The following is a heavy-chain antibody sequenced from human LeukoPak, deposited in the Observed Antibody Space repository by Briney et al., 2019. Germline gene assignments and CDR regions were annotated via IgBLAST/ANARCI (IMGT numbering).Heavy chain of an antibody. J-gene: IGHJ4*02. CDR2: IYYSGST. V-gene: IGHV4-59*01. CDR3: ARGGTWLRPLDY. CDR1: GGSISSYY. D-gene: IGHD5-12*01. Sequence: SETLSLTCTVSGGSISSYYWSWIRQPPGKGLEWIGYIYYSGSTNYNLSLKSRVTISVDTSKNQFSLKLSSVTAADTAVYYCARGGTWLRPLDYWGQGTLVTVSS.